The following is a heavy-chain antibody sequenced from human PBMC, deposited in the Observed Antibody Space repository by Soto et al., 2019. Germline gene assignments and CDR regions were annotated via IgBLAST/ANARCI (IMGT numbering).Heavy chain of an antibody. D-gene: IGHD3-3*01. CDR1: GGTFSSYA. CDR2: IIPIFGTA. Sequence: SVKVSCKASGGTFSSYAISWVRQAPGQGLEWMGGIIPIFGTANYAQKFQGRVTITADKSTSTAYMELSSLRSEDTAVDYCARVENPKRITIFGISPPHWYGMDVWGQGTTVTVSS. V-gene: IGHV1-69*06. J-gene: IGHJ6*02. CDR3: ARVENPKRITIFGISPPHWYGMDV.